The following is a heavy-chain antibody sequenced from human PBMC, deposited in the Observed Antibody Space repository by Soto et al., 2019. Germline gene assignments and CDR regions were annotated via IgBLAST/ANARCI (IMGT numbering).Heavy chain of an antibody. J-gene: IGHJ6*02. CDR1: DGSISSSTHY. CDR3: ARVAVVAARPYYYYGRDV. D-gene: IGHD6-6*01. Sequence: SETMSLTCTVSDGSISSSTHYWGWIRQPPGKGLEWIGRAYYSGSTNFNPSLKSRVTISVDTSKKQFSLRANSLTAADTAVYYCARVAVVAARPYYYYGRDVWGQGTTVAVAS. CDR2: AYYSGST. V-gene: IGHV4-39*01.